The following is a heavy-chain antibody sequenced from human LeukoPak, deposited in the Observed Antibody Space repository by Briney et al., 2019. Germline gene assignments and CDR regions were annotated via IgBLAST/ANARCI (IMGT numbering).Heavy chain of an antibody. CDR1: GHSFTSYW. CDR3: ASDDDSLDY. CDR2: IDPSDSYT. V-gene: IGHV5-10-1*01. Sequence: GESLKISCQGSGHSFTSYWIGWVRQMPGKGLEWMGRIDPSDSYTNYSPSFQGHVTISADKSMSTAYLQWSSLKASDTAMYYCASDDDSLDYWGQGTLVTVSS. J-gene: IGHJ4*02. D-gene: IGHD2-21*02.